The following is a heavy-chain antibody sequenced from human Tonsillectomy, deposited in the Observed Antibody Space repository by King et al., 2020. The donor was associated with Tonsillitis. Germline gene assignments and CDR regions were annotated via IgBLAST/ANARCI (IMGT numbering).Heavy chain of an antibody. D-gene: IGHD6-19*01. V-gene: IGHV3-30*04. CDR1: GFIFRALA. Sequence: VQLVESGGGVVQPGRSLRLTCAASGFIFRALAMHWVRQAPGKGLEWVAIISSDGTKKYYADSVKGRFIISRDNSQSNLYLQVNSLTPEDTALYYCARDLCTVAGHRYNSAMDVWGQGTTVTVSS. J-gene: IGHJ6*02. CDR2: ISSDGTKK. CDR3: ARDLCTVAGHRYNSAMDV.